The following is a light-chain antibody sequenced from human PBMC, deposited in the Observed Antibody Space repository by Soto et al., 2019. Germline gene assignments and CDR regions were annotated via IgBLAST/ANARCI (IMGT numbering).Light chain of an antibody. CDR1: SSNIGSNT. J-gene: IGLJ3*02. Sequence: QAVVTQPPSASGTPGQRVTISCSGSSSNIGSNTVNWYHQLPGTAPKLLIYGNNQRPSGVPDRFSGSKSGTSASLAISGLQSEDEADYYCAAWDVSLDGWVFGGGTKLTVL. CDR2: GNN. V-gene: IGLV1-44*01. CDR3: AAWDVSLDGWV.